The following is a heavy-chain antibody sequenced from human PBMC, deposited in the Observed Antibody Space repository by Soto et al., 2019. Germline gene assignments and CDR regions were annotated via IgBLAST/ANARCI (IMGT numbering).Heavy chain of an antibody. D-gene: IGHD3-10*01. CDR2: IKQDGSEK. CDR1: GFTFSSYW. Sequence: EVQLVESGGGLVQPGGSLRLSCAASGFTFSSYWMSWVRQAPGKGLEWVANIKQDGSEKYYVDSVKGRFTISRDNAKNSLYLQMNSLRAEDTAVYYCVRDPYYYGSGSYHLDYWGQGTLVTVSS. J-gene: IGHJ4*02. V-gene: IGHV3-7*01. CDR3: VRDPYYYGSGSYHLDY.